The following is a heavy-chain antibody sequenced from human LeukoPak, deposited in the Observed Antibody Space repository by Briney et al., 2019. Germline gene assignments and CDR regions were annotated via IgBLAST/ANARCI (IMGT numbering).Heavy chain of an antibody. D-gene: IGHD4-17*01. V-gene: IGHV3-23*01. J-gene: IGHJ4*02. CDR1: GFIFHTYA. CDR2: ISGGGTRT. Sequence: SGGSLRLSCAASGFIFHTYAMGWVRQAPGKGPVWISAISGGGTRTYYADSATGRFTISRDNSKNTVYLQMNSLRGEGTAVYFCAKGGGRGDYDLTGRFSTHFDSWGQGTLVVVSS. CDR3: AKGGGRGDYDLTGRFSTHFDS.